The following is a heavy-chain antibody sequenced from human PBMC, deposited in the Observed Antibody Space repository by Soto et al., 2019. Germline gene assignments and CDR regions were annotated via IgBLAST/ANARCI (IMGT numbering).Heavy chain of an antibody. J-gene: IGHJ4*02. V-gene: IGHV4-34*01. CDR2: INHSGST. Sequence: PSETLSLTCAVYGGSFSGYYWSWIRQPPGKGLEWIWEINHSGSTNYNPSLKSRVTISVDTSKNQFSLKLSSVTAADTAVYYCARGEKNTAMAHFDYWGQGTLVTVSS. CDR3: ARGEKNTAMAHFDY. CDR1: GGSFSGYY. D-gene: IGHD5-18*01.